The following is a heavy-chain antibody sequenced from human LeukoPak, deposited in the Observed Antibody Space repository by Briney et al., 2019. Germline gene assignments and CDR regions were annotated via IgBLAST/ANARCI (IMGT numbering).Heavy chain of an antibody. Sequence: GESLKISCKGSGYSFTSYWIGWVRQMPGKGLEWMGIIYPGDSDTRYSPSFQGQVTISPDKSISTAYLQWSSLKASDTAMYYCARHGLIAVAGYYGAFDIWGQGTMVTVSS. CDR2: IYPGDSDT. CDR3: ARHGLIAVAGYYGAFDI. CDR1: GYSFTSYW. D-gene: IGHD6-19*01. J-gene: IGHJ3*02. V-gene: IGHV5-51*01.